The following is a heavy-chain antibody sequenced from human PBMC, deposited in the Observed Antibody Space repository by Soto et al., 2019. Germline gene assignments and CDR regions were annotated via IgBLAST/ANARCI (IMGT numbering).Heavy chain of an antibody. D-gene: IGHD6-19*01. CDR2: INAGNGNT. J-gene: IGHJ5*02. CDR1: GYTFTRYA. V-gene: IGHV1-3*01. Sequence: ASVKGSCKASGYTFTRYAVRWVRQAPGQRLEWMGWINAGNGNTKYSQKFQGRVTITRDTSASTAYMELSSLRSEDTAVYYCARGVAGPLHWFDPWGQGTLVTVSS. CDR3: ARGVAGPLHWFDP.